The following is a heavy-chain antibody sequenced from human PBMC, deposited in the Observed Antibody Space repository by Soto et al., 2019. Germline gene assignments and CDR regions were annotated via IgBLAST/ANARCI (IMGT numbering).Heavy chain of an antibody. CDR3: AKHEGYCSSTTCSNFDY. CDR2: IFPGDFDT. J-gene: IGHJ4*02. Sequence: GESLKISCKGFGYTFNAYWIGWVRQMPGKGLEWMGVIFPGDFDTRYSPSFEGQVTISADKSINTAYLQWSSLKASDTAMYYCAKHEGYCSSTTCSNFDYWGQGTLVTVSS. CDR1: GYTFNAYW. V-gene: IGHV5-51*01. D-gene: IGHD2-2*01.